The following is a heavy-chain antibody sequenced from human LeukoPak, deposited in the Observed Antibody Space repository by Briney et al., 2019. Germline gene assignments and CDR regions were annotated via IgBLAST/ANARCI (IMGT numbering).Heavy chain of an antibody. D-gene: IGHD3-10*02. Sequence: EPGGSLRLSCAASGFTFSSYAMSWVRQAPGKGLEWVSAISGSGGSTYYADSVKGRFTISRDTSKNTLYLQMNSLRPEDTAVYYCAELGITMIGGVWGKGTTVTISS. CDR1: GFTFSSYA. CDR2: ISGSGGST. CDR3: AELGITMIGGV. V-gene: IGHV3-23*01. J-gene: IGHJ6*04.